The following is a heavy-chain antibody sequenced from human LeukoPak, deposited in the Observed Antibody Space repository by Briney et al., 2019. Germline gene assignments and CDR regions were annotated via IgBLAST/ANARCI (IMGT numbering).Heavy chain of an antibody. CDR2: INPNSGGT. J-gene: IGHJ4*02. CDR3: AREILPAIPDY. Sequence: ASVKVSCKASSYTFNNYGISWVRQAPGQGLEWMGWINPNSGGTNYAQKFQGRVTMTRDTSISTAYMELSRLRSDVTAVYYCAREILPAIPDYWGQGTLVTVSS. D-gene: IGHD2/OR15-2a*01. CDR1: SYTFNNYG. V-gene: IGHV1-2*02.